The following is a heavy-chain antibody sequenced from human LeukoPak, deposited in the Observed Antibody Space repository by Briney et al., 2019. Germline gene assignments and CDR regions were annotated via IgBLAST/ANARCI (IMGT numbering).Heavy chain of an antibody. J-gene: IGHJ5*02. D-gene: IGHD3-9*01. V-gene: IGHV4-61*02. CDR3: VRDLRYNPGFDP. Sequence: PSETLSLTCTVSGGSISRGSYYWSWIRQPAGKGLEWIGRIYTSGSTNYNPSLKSRVTISVDTSKNQFSLKLSSVTAADTAVYYCVRDLRYNPGFDPWGQGTLVTVSS. CDR1: GGSISRGSYY. CDR2: IYTSGST.